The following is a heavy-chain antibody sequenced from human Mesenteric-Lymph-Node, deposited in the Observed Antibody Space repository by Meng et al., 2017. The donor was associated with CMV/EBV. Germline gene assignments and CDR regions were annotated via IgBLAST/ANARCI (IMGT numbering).Heavy chain of an antibody. J-gene: IGHJ4*02. Sequence: GESLKISCATFGFTFKNCWMSWVRQAPGKGLEWVSYISSGSSSIYYADPVRGRFIISRDNAKNSLYLQMNSLRADDTAVYYCARDPYCSGGSCYSGTFDYWGQGTLVTVSS. CDR1: GFTFKNCW. CDR2: ISSGSSSI. D-gene: IGHD2-15*01. V-gene: IGHV3-48*04. CDR3: ARDPYCSGGSCYSGTFDY.